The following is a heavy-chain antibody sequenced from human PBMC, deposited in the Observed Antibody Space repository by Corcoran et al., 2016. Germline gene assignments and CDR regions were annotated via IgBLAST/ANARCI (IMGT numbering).Heavy chain of an antibody. J-gene: IGHJ6*02. V-gene: IGHV3-33*06. CDR3: ANSLRIVVAAFGMDV. Sequence: QVQLVESGGGVVQPGTSLRLSCAASGFTLSSCGMHWVRQAPGKGLEWVAVMWYDGSNKYYADSVKGRFTTSRDNSKNTLYLQMNSQRAEDTAVYYGANSLRIVVAAFGMDVWGQGTSVTVSS. D-gene: IGHD3-22*01. CDR2: MWYDGSNK. CDR1: GFTLSSCG.